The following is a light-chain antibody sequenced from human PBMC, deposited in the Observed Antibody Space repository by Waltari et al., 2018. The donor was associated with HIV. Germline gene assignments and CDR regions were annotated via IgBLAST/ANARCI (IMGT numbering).Light chain of an antibody. J-gene: IGLJ2*01. CDR3: SSYTGTITVV. CDR1: NSDLGDYNY. V-gene: IGLV2-14*01. CDR2: AVS. Sequence: QSALTQPASVSGSPGQSVTISCTGTNSDLGDYNYVSWYQQHPGKAPKLIIFAVSNRPAGVSNRFSGSKSGNTASLTISGLQAEDEADYYCSSYTGTITVVFGGGTKVTVL.